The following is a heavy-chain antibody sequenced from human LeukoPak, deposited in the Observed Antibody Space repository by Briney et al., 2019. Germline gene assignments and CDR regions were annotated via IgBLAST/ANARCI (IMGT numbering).Heavy chain of an antibody. CDR3: ARTLRGVIANWFDP. CDR2: ISAYNGNT. D-gene: IGHD3-10*01. CDR1: GYTFTSYG. J-gene: IGHJ5*02. V-gene: IGHV1-18*01. Sequence: GASVKVSCKASGYTFTSYGISWVRQAPGQGLEWMGWISAYNGNTSYAQKLQGRVTMTTDTYMELRSLRSDDTAVYYCARTLRGVIANWFDPWGQGTLVTVSS.